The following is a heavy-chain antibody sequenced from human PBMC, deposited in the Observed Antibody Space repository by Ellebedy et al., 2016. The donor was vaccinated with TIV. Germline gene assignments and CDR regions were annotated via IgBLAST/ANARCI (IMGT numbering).Heavy chain of an antibody. V-gene: IGHV1-24*01. Sequence: AASVKVSCKVSGYTVTELSMHWVRQAPGKGLEWIGGFDPENGETIYAQKFQGRVTVTEDTSTDTAYLELISLRSEDTAVYYCATIPIGGSSTFDYWGQGTLVTVSS. CDR1: GYTVTELS. D-gene: IGHD2-15*01. J-gene: IGHJ4*02. CDR3: ATIPIGGSSTFDY. CDR2: FDPENGET.